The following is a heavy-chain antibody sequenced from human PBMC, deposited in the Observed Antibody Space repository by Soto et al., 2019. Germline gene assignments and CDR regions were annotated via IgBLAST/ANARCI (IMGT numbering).Heavy chain of an antibody. V-gene: IGHV3-74*01. CDR2: INSDGSST. CDR3: ARDGYCSGGSCYPRSNFDY. Sequence: GGSLRLSCAASGFTFSSYWMHWVRQAPGKGLVWVSRINSDGSSTSYADSVKGRFTISRDNAKNTLYLQMNSLRAEDTAVYYCARDGYCSGGSCYPRSNFDYWGQGTLVTVSS. D-gene: IGHD2-15*01. CDR1: GFTFSSYW. J-gene: IGHJ4*02.